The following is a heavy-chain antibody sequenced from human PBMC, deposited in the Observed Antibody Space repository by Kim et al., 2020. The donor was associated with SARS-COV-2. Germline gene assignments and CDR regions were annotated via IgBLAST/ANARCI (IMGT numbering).Heavy chain of an antibody. V-gene: IGHV3-30*04. D-gene: IGHD2-15*01. J-gene: IGHJ6*02. Sequence: GGSLRLSCVASGFTFRSHFINWIRQAPGKGLEWVAMISHDGYAPHYGDSVRGRFTISRDNSKNTVYLQMNGLRTEDMALYYCARDRYGSDVGETGLDVWGQGTTVIVSS. CDR1: GFTFRSHF. CDR2: ISHDGYAP. CDR3: ARDRYGSDVGETGLDV.